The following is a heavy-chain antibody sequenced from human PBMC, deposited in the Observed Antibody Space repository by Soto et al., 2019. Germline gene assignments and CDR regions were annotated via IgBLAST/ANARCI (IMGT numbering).Heavy chain of an antibody. CDR1: GGSISSGGYS. V-gene: IGHV4-31*03. J-gene: IGHJ4*02. CDR3: ARGVLH. Sequence: QVQLQESGPGLVKPSQTLSLTCTVSGGSISSGGYSWSWIRQHPGKGLEWIGYIFYNGSTSYNPSLKSRVTISVDTSKNQFSLKVSSVTAADTAVYYCARGVLHWGQGTLVTVSS. CDR2: IFYNGST.